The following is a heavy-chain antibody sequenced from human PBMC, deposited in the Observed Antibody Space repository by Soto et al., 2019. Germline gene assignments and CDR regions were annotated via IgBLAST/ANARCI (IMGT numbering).Heavy chain of an antibody. Sequence: ASVKVSCKAAGYTFTNYGISWVRQAPGQGLEWMGWIVTYNGNTQSTQKLQGRVTMTTDTSTSTAYMELRSLRSDDTAVYYCARGPQSSGWSGKWFAAWGQGTMVTVSS. CDR2: IVTYNGNT. D-gene: IGHD6-19*01. J-gene: IGHJ5*02. CDR1: GYTFTNYG. CDR3: ARGPQSSGWSGKWFAA. V-gene: IGHV1-18*01.